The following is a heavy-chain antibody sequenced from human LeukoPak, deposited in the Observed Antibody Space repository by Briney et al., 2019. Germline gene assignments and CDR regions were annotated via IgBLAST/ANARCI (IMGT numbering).Heavy chain of an antibody. CDR3: AREERNFDWLLRVSYFDY. J-gene: IGHJ4*02. V-gene: IGHV3-23*01. Sequence: GGSLRLSCAASGFTFSSYAMSWVRQAPGKGLEWVSAISGSGDSTYYADSVKGRFTISRDNSKNTLYLQMNSLRAEDTAVYYCAREERNFDWLLRVSYFDYWGQGTLVTVSS. D-gene: IGHD3-9*01. CDR1: GFTFSSYA. CDR2: ISGSGDST.